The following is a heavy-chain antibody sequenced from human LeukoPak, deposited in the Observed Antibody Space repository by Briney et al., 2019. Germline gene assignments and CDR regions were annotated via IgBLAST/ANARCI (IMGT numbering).Heavy chain of an antibody. CDR3: ARGERGNWGLYYFDY. V-gene: IGHV5-51*01. Sequence: GESLKISCKGSGYRFTNYWIGWVRQMPGKGLEWMGIIYPGDSDTRYTPSFQGQVTISADKSISTAHLQWSSLKASDTAMYYCARGERGNWGLYYFDYWGQGTLVTVSS. J-gene: IGHJ4*02. D-gene: IGHD7-27*01. CDR2: IYPGDSDT. CDR1: GYRFTNYW.